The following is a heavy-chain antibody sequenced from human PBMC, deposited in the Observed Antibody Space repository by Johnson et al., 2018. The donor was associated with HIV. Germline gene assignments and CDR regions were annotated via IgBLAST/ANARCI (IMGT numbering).Heavy chain of an antibody. J-gene: IGHJ3*02. D-gene: IGHD2-21*02. V-gene: IGHV3-13*01. CDR2: ISGSGGST. Sequence: VQLVESGGGVVQPGGSLRLSCGASGFTFSDHWMQWVRQAPGKGLEWVSAISGSGGSTGYPGSVKGRFTISRENAKNSLYLQMNSLRAGDTAVYYCARGLAYCGGDCSPDAFDIWGQGTMVTVSS. CDR1: GFTFSDHW. CDR3: ARGLAYCGGDCSPDAFDI.